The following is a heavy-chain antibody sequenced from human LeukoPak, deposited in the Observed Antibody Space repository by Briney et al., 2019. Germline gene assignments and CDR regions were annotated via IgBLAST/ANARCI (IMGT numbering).Heavy chain of an antibody. V-gene: IGHV4-39*01. Sequence: PSETLFLTCTVSGGSISSSSYYWGWIRQSPGKGLEWIGSIYYSGSTYYNPSLKSRVTISVDTSKNQFSLKLSSVTAADTAVYHCARPMYSSGWYNWFDPWGQGTLVTVSS. CDR2: IYYSGST. D-gene: IGHD6-19*01. CDR1: GGSISSSSYY. CDR3: ARPMYSSGWYNWFDP. J-gene: IGHJ5*02.